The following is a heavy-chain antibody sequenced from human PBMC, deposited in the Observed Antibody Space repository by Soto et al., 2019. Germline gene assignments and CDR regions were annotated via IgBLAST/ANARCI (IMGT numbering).Heavy chain of an antibody. CDR1: GGSFSGYY. CDR3: ARGGVKQWRKVDYYYGMDV. Sequence: SETLSLTCAVYGGSFSGYYWSWIRQPPGKGLEWIGEINHSGSTNYNPSLKSRVTISVDTSKNQFSLKLSSVTAADTAVYYCARGGVKQWRKVDYYYGMDVWGQGTTVTVSS. D-gene: IGHD6-19*01. CDR2: INHSGST. V-gene: IGHV4-34*01. J-gene: IGHJ6*02.